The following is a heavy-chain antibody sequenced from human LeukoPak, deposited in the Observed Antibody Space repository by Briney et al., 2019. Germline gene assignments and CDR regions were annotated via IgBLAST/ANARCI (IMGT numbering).Heavy chain of an antibody. CDR2: IPYDGSNK. Sequence: PRRSLRLSCAASGFTFSGYAMHWVRQPPGKGLEWVAVIPYDGSNKYYANSVKGRFTISRDNSKNTLYLQMNSLRAEDTAVYYCAGDLIPGDGDYWGQGTLVTVPS. CDR3: AGDLIPGDGDY. CDR1: GFTFSGYA. J-gene: IGHJ4*02. D-gene: IGHD7-27*01. V-gene: IGHV3-30-3*01.